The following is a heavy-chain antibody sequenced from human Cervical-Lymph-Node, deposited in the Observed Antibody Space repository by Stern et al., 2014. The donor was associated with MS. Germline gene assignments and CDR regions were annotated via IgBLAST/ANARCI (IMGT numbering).Heavy chain of an antibody. D-gene: IGHD6-13*01. Sequence: VQLVESGAEVKKPGSSMMVSCEASGGTFSAMEISWVRQAPGQGLEWLGGMSLLCGTANYEPKVQGRVTIVADESTNTVNMELTSLRSVDTAVYYCVRDQGGIAASWGQGTLVIVSS. CDR3: VRDQGGIAAS. J-gene: IGHJ5*02. CDR1: GGTFSAME. CDR2: MSLLCGTA. V-gene: IGHV1-69*01.